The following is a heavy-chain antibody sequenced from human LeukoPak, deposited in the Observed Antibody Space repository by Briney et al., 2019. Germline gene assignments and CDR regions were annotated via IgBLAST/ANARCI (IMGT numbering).Heavy chain of an antibody. D-gene: IGHD1-26*01. CDR2: IYYSGST. V-gene: IGHV4-39*02. Sequence: PSETLSLTCTASGGSISSSSYYWGWIRQPPGKGLEWIGSIYYSGSTYYNPSLKSRVTISADTSKNQFSLKLSSVTAADTAVYYCARDKEGGVSIWGQGTMVTVSS. CDR3: ARDKEGGVSI. CDR1: GGSISSSSYY. J-gene: IGHJ3*02.